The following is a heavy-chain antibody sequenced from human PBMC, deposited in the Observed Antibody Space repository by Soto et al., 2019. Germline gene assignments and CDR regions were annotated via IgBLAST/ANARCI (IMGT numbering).Heavy chain of an antibody. J-gene: IGHJ4*02. CDR3: ARSISGYSYEFDY. CDR1: GGTFSSYA. Sequence: SVKVSCKASGGTFSSYAISWVRQAPGQGLEWMGGIIPIFGTANYAQKFQGRVTITADESTSTAYMELSSLRSEDTAVYYCARSISGYSYEFDYWGQGTLVTVSS. D-gene: IGHD5-18*01. CDR2: IIPIFGTA. V-gene: IGHV1-69*13.